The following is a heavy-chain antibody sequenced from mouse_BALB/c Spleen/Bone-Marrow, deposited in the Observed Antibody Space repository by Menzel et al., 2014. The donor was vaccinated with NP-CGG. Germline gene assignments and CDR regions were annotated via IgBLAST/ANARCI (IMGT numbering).Heavy chain of an antibody. J-gene: IGHJ2*01. CDR2: ITPYNDDT. D-gene: IGHD4-1*01. V-gene: IGHV1-14*01. CDR3: ARWGGTPYFDY. CDR1: GYTFTSYL. Sequence: EVKLQESGPELVKPGASVKMSCKASGYTFTSYLIHWVKQKPGQGLEWIGYITPYNDDTKYNEKFKGKATLTSDKSSSTAYMELSSLTSEDSAVHYCARWGGTPYFDYWGQGTTLTVSS.